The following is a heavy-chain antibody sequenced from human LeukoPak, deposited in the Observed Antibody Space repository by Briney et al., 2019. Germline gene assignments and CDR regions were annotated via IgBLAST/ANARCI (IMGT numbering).Heavy chain of an antibody. CDR2: ISWNSGSI. D-gene: IGHD2-21*02. J-gene: IGHJ6*02. Sequence: PGGSLRLSCAASGFTFDDYAMHWVRQAPGKGLEWVSGISWNSGSIGYADSVKGRFTISRDNAKNSLYLQMNSLRAEDTAVYYCATFWVVTAQMDVWGQGTTVTVSS. V-gene: IGHV3-9*01. CDR3: ATFWVVTAQMDV. CDR1: GFTFDDYA.